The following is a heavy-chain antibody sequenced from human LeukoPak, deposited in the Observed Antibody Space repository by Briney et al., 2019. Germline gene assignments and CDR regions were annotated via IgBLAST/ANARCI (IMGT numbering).Heavy chain of an antibody. Sequence: SVKVSCKASGGTFSSYAISWVRQAPGQGLEWMGGIIPIFGTANYAQKFQGRVSMTRDTSISTAYMELSSLRPEDTATYYCMFDSSGYSGAFDKWGQGTTVTVSS. CDR2: IIPIFGTA. D-gene: IGHD3-22*01. V-gene: IGHV1-69*05. CDR3: MFDSSGYSGAFDK. J-gene: IGHJ3*02. CDR1: GGTFSSYA.